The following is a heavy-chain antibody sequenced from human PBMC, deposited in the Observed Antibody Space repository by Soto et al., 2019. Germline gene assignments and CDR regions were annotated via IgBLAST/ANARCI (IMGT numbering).Heavy chain of an antibody. CDR3: ARDHVPGIVVLNWFDP. CDR1: GYTFTSYG. D-gene: IGHD2-15*01. J-gene: IGHJ5*02. Sequence: QIQLVQSGAEVKKPGASVKVSCKASGYTFTSYGISWVRQAPGQGLEWMGWISAYNGNTNYAQKLQGRVTMTTDTSTSTAYMELRSLRSDDTAVYYCARDHVPGIVVLNWFDPWGQGTLVTVSS. V-gene: IGHV1-18*01. CDR2: ISAYNGNT.